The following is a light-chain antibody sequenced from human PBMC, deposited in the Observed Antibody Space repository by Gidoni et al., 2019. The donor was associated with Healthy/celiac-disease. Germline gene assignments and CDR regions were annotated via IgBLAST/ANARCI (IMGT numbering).Light chain of an antibody. V-gene: IGKV3-15*01. CDR3: QQYNNWPPWT. CDR1: QSVSSN. CDR2: GAS. Sequence: EIAMAQFPATLSVSPGERATLSCRASQSVSSNLAWYQQKPGQAPRLLIYGASARATGIPARFSGSGSGTEFTLTISSLQSEDFAVYYCQQYNNWPPWTFGQGTKVEIK. J-gene: IGKJ1*01.